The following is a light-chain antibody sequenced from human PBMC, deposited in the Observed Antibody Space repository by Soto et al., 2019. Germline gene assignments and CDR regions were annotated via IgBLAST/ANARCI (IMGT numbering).Light chain of an antibody. CDR2: DAS. J-gene: IGKJ1*01. V-gene: IGKV1-5*01. Sequence: DIQMTQSPSTLSASVGDRLTITCRASQSISSWVAWYQQKPGKPPKLLIYDASSLESEVPSRFSGSGSGTDFSLTITILQPDDSATYYCQQYHSYYPWTFGQGTKVEIE. CDR3: QQYHSYYPWT. CDR1: QSISSW.